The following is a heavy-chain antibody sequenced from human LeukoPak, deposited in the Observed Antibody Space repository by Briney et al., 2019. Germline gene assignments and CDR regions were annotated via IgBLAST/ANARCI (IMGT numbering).Heavy chain of an antibody. CDR1: VYTFTGYY. D-gene: IGHD3-22*01. V-gene: IGHV1-2*02. CDR2: INPNSGGT. Sequence: ASVKVSFKASVYTFTGYYMHWVRQAPGQGREWMGWINPNSGGTNYAQKFQGRVTMTRDTSISTAYMELSRLRSDDTAVYYCARNFYFDSSGYYHYWGQGTLVTVSS. CDR3: ARNFYFDSSGYYHY. J-gene: IGHJ4*02.